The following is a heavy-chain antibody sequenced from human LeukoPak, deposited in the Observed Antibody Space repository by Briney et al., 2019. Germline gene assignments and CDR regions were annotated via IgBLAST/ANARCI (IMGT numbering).Heavy chain of an antibody. CDR2: INSDGSST. CDR3: ARVSSGSYFGYYYYYMAV. Sequence: GGSLRLSCAASGFTFSNYWMHWVRQAPGKGLLCVSRINSDGSSTSYADSVKGRFTISRDNAKNTLYLQMNSLRAEDTAVYYCARVSSGSYFGYYYYYMAVWGKGTTVTVSS. D-gene: IGHD1-26*01. J-gene: IGHJ6*03. CDR1: GFTFSNYW. V-gene: IGHV3-74*01.